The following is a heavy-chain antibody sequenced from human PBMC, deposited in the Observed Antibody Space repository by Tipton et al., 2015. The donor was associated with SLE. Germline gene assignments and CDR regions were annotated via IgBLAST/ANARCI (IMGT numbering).Heavy chain of an antibody. CDR1: GYDFFGYW. CDR2: IYPDNSDT. V-gene: IGHV5-51*01. CDR3: ARQGPEDVDL. J-gene: IGHJ2*01. Sequence: QLVQSGVEMKRSGESLKISCKGSGYDFFGYWIAWVRQMPGEGLEWMGIIYPDNSDTRYSPSFQGQVTISADKSISTVYLQWSRLKASDTAMYYCARQGPEDVDLWGRGTLVTVSS.